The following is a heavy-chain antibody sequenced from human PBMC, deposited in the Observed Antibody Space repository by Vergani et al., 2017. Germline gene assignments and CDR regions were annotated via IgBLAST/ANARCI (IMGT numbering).Heavy chain of an antibody. Sequence: QVQLVESGGGVVQPGRSLRLSCAASGFTFSSYGMHWVREAPGKGLEWVAVISYDGSNKYYADSVKGRFTISRDNSKNTLYLQMNSLRAEDTAVYYCARGQEYMDVWGKGTTVTVSS. CDR1: GFTFSSYG. CDR2: ISYDGSNK. V-gene: IGHV3-30*03. J-gene: IGHJ6*03. CDR3: ARGQEYMDV.